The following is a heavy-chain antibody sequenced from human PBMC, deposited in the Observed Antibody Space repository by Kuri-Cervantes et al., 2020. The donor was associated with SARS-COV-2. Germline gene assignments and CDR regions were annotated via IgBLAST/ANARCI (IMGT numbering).Heavy chain of an antibody. D-gene: IGHD2-15*01. CDR2: INHSGST. Sequence: SETLSPTCAVYGGLSSGYYWGWDRQPPGEGLEWIGEINHSGSTNYNPSLKSRVTISVDTSKNQFSLKLSSVTAADTAVYYCARGRGEGHCSGGSCYPGGKYYYYYYGMDVWGQGTTVTVSS. CDR3: ARGRGEGHCSGGSCYPGGKYYYYYYGMDV. CDR1: GGLSSGYY. V-gene: IGHV4-34*01. J-gene: IGHJ6*02.